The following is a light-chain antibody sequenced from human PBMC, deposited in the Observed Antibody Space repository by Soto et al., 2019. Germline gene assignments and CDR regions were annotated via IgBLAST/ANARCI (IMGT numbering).Light chain of an antibody. Sequence: QSALTQPASVSGSPGQSVTISCTGTSSDVGSYNLVSWYQQHPGKAPKAVIYEDTKRPSGVSDHFSGSKSGNTASLTISGLQADDEADYYCSSYAGSSTLVFGGGT. CDR2: EDT. V-gene: IGLV2-23*01. CDR3: SSYAGSSTLV. J-gene: IGLJ3*02. CDR1: SSDVGSYNL.